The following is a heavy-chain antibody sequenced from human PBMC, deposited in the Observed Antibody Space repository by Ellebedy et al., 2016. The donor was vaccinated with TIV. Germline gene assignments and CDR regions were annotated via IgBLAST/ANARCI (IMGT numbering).Heavy chain of an antibody. D-gene: IGHD6-13*01. CDR3: TREGAASTLCFDN. V-gene: IGHV3-30*03. Sequence: GESLKISCAASGFTFSSFGMYWLRQAPGKGLEWVAVVSADGRTTYYADSVKGRFTISRDNSKNTLYMQMNSLGAEDTAVYYCTREGAASTLCFDNWGQGTLVIVSS. CDR2: VSADGRTT. CDR1: GFTFSSFG. J-gene: IGHJ4*02.